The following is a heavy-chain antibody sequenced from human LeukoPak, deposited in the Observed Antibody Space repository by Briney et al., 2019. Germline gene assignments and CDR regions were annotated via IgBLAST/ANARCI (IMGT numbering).Heavy chain of an antibody. J-gene: IGHJ4*02. Sequence: SETLSLTCTVSGASISTSYWYWIRQPPGKGLEWNGYIHYSGDINYNPSLKSRVTISAYTSKNQLSLRLSSVTAADTAVYYCARVGCSGGSCYPDYWGQGTLVTVSS. CDR3: ARVGCSGGSCYPDY. CDR2: IHYSGDI. V-gene: IGHV4-59*01. CDR1: GASISTSY. D-gene: IGHD2-15*01.